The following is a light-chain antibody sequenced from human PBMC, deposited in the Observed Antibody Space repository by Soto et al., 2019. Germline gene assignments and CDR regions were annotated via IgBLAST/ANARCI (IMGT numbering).Light chain of an antibody. Sequence: DVQVTQSPSSLSASVGDRVTITCRASQSISRYLNWYQQKPGKALKLVIYGASNLQSGVPPRFSGSGSGSEFTLTISGLQPDDFATYYCQQLNSYPLTFGQGTRLEI. CDR3: QQLNSYPLT. CDR1: QSISRY. J-gene: IGKJ5*01. CDR2: GAS. V-gene: IGKV1-39*01.